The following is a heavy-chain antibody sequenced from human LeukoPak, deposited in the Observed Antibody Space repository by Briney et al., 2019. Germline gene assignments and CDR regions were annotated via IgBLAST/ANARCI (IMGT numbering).Heavy chain of an antibody. CDR2: ISSSGSTI. V-gene: IGHV3-48*03. J-gene: IGHJ4*02. D-gene: IGHD6-19*01. Sequence: PGGSLRLSCAASGFTFSSYEMNWVRQAPGKGLEWVSYISSSGSTIYYADSVKGRFTISRDNAKNSLYLQMNSRRAEDTAVYYCASTTAVAVDFDYWGQGTLVTVSS. CDR3: ASTTAVAVDFDY. CDR1: GFTFSSYE.